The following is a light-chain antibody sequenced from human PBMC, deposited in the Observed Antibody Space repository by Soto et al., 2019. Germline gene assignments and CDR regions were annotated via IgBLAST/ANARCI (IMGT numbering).Light chain of an antibody. V-gene: IGLV1-40*01. CDR2: GNS. J-gene: IGLJ3*02. CDR1: NSNIGAGYD. CDR3: QSYDRSLSGGV. Sequence: QSVLTQPPSVSGAPGQRVTISCTGSNSNIGAGYDVHWYQQLPGTAPKLLIFGNSNRPSGVPDRFSGSKSATSASLAITGLQADDEADYYCQSYDRSLSGGVFGGGTKLTVL.